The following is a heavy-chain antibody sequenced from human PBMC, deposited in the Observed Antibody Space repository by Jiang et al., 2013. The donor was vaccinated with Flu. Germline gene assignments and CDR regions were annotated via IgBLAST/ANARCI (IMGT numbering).Heavy chain of an antibody. V-gene: IGHV3-33*01. CDR3: ARDLLEGRLRFLGGYQYGMDV. Sequence: VQLVESGGGLVQPGRSLRLSCAASGFSVSAYGTHWVRQAPGKGLEWVAIMWYDGSNKFYGDSVRGRFTISRDNSKNTLYLQMNSLTAEDTAVYFCARDLLEGRLRFLGGYQYGMDVWGQGTTVTVSS. D-gene: IGHD3-3*01. J-gene: IGHJ6*02. CDR1: GFSVSAYG. CDR2: MWYDGSNK.